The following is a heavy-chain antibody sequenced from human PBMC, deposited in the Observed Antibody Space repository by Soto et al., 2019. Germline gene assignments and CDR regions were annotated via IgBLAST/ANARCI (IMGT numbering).Heavy chain of an antibody. J-gene: IGHJ4*02. D-gene: IGHD5-12*01. CDR1: GGSFSGYY. CDR2: INHSGST. V-gene: IGHV4-34*01. CDR3: ARYLEEMATIN. Sequence: QVQLQQWGAGLLKPSETLSLTCAVYGGSFSGYYWSWIRQPPGKGLEWIGEINHSGSTNYNPSLKSRVTISVDTSKNQFSLKLSSVTAADTAVYYCARYLEEMATINWGLGTLVTVSS.